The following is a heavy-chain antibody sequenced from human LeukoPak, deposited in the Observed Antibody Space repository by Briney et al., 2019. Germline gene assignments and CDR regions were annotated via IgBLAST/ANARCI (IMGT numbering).Heavy chain of an antibody. CDR3: SRGGANDL. J-gene: IGHJ5*02. D-gene: IGHD4/OR15-4a*01. Sequence: PSETLSLTCTVSGGSITSDYWSWIRQPAGKGLEWIGRIFTSGSSSYNPFLRSRVTMSLDTSKNQFSLKLSSVTAADTAVYFCSRGGANDLWGQGALVTVSS. V-gene: IGHV4-4*07. CDR2: IFTSGSS. CDR1: GGSITSDY.